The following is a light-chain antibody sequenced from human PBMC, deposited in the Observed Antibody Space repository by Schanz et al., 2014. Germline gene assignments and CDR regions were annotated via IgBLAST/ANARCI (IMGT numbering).Light chain of an antibody. V-gene: IGLV2-11*01. CDR1: SSDVGGYNY. CDR2: DVT. Sequence: QSALTQPRSVSGSPGQSVTISCTGTSSDVGGYNYVSWYQQHPGKAPQLMIHDVTKRPSGVPDRFSGSKSGNTASLTISGLQDEDEADYYCSSYAGGDNLLFGGGTKLTVL. CDR3: SSYAGGDNLL. J-gene: IGLJ2*01.